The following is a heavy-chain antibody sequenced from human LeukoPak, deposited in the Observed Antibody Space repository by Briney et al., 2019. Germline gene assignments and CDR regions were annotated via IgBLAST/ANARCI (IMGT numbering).Heavy chain of an antibody. V-gene: IGHV4-34*01. CDR1: GGSFSGYH. CDR2: INHSGST. CDR3: ARGRPNWVYNWFDP. Sequence: PSGTLSFTCAVYGGSFSGYHWSWIRQPPGKGLEWIGEINHSGSTNYNPSLKSRVTISVDTSKNQFSLKLSSVTAADTAVYYCARGRPNWVYNWFDPWGQGTLVTVSS. D-gene: IGHD7-27*01. J-gene: IGHJ5*02.